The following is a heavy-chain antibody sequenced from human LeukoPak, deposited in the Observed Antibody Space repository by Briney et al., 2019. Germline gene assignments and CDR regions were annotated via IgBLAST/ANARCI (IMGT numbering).Heavy chain of an antibody. CDR3: ARAILYPGTGYFDY. CDR1: GDSVSSGGYY. Sequence: SETLSLTCAVSGDSVSSGGYYWTSHSGTTSYNPSLKSRVSISVDTSNNQFSLRLSSVTAADTAVYYCARAILYPGTGYFDYWGQGTLVTVSS. V-gene: IGHV4-31*11. J-gene: IGHJ4*02. D-gene: IGHD1/OR15-1a*01. CDR2: HSGTT.